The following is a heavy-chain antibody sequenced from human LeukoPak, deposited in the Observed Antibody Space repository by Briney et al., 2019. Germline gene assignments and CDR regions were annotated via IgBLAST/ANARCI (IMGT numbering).Heavy chain of an antibody. V-gene: IGHV3-23*01. Sequence: GGSLRLSCAASGFTFSSYVMTWVRQAPGKGLEWVSTITGSHSTYYADSVKGRFTISRDNSKNTLYLQMNSLKTEDTAVYYCAKDGVRGGYCSSTSCGPFDPWGQGTLVTVSS. D-gene: IGHD2-2*01. J-gene: IGHJ5*02. CDR2: ITGSHST. CDR1: GFTFSSYV. CDR3: AKDGVRGGYCSSTSCGPFDP.